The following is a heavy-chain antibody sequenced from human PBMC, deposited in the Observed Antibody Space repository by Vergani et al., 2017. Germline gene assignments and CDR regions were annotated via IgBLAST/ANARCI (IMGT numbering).Heavy chain of an antibody. CDR1: GFSVNSHPMR. V-gene: IGHV2-70*04. CDR2: IDWDENK. CDR3: AQILSKNDYYYDAFDI. Sequence: QVTLKESGPALVKPTQTPTLLCPLSGFSVNSHPMRVIWIRQPPGKALEWIERIDWDENKFYDRWLKTKRTISKDTSKHQLVLRMTNMDPVDTAMYYCAQILSKNDYYYDAFDIWGQGTMVIVSS. D-gene: IGHD5-24*01. J-gene: IGHJ3*02.